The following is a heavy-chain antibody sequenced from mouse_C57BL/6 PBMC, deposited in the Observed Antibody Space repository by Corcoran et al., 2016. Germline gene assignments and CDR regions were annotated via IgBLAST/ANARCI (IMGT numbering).Heavy chain of an antibody. CDR2: IYPGDGDT. CDR1: GYAFSSYW. V-gene: IGHV1-80*01. Sequence: QVQLQQSGAELVKPGASVKISCKASGYAFSSYWMNWVKQRPGKGLEWIGQIYPGDGDTNYNGKFKGKATLTADKSSSTAYMQLSSLTSEESAVYFCARGGGSSYVFAYWGQGTLVTVSA. CDR3: ARGGGSSYVFAY. J-gene: IGHJ3*01. D-gene: IGHD1-1*01.